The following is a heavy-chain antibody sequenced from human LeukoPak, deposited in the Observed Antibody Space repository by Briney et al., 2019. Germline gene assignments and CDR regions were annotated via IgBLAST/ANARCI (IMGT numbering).Heavy chain of an antibody. CDR3: AKDVAPSNYYYMDV. V-gene: IGHV3-30*02. J-gene: IGHJ6*03. Sequence: GGSLRLSCAASGFTFSIYGMHWVRQAPGKGLEWVAFVRYDGSNKQFADSVKGRFTMSRDNSKKTLFLLMNSLTTEDTAVYYCAKDVAPSNYYYMDVWGKGTTVTVSS. CDR2: VRYDGSNK. CDR1: GFTFSIYG.